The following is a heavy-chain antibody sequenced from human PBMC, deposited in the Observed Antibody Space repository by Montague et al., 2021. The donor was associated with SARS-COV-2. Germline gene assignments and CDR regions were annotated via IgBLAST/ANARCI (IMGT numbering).Heavy chain of an antibody. CDR3: ARVSGYGSGSSFNWFDS. Sequence: SETLSLTCTVSGVSISSYYWTWIRQPPGKGLEWIGFIYYSGSTNYNPSLKSRVTISVDTSKNQFSLKLSSVTAADTAVYYCARVSGYGSGSSFNWFDSRGQGLVVTVSS. CDR2: IYYSGST. D-gene: IGHD3-10*01. J-gene: IGHJ5*01. V-gene: IGHV4-59*08. CDR1: GVSISSYY.